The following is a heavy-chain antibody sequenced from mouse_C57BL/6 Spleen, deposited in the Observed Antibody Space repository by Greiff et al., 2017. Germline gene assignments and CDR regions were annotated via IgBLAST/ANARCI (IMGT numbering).Heavy chain of an antibody. Sequence: EVQLQQSGPELVKPGASVKISCKASGYSFTGYYMNWVKQSPEKSLEWIGEINPSTGGTTYNQKFKAKATLTVDKSSSTAYMQLKSLTSDDSAVYYCARKESYGSSSYAMDYWGQGTSVTVSS. CDR3: ARKESYGSSSYAMDY. CDR1: GYSFTGYY. D-gene: IGHD1-1*01. V-gene: IGHV1-42*01. J-gene: IGHJ4*01. CDR2: INPSTGGT.